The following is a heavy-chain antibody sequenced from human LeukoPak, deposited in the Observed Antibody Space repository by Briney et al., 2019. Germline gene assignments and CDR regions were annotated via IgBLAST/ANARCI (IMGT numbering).Heavy chain of an antibody. J-gene: IGHJ3*02. CDR2: IYYSGST. CDR1: GGSISSYY. CDR3: ARPMWRGGSSAFDI. V-gene: IGHV4-59*08. D-gene: IGHD4-23*01. Sequence: KSSETLSLTCTVSGGSISSYYWSWIRQPPGKGLEWIGYIYYSGSTNYNPSLKSRVTISVDTSKNQFSLKLSSVTAADTAVYYCARPMWRGGSSAFDIWGQGTMVTASS.